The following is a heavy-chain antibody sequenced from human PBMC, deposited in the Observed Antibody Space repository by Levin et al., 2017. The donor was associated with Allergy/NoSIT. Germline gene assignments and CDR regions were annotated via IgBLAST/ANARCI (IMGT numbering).Heavy chain of an antibody. Sequence: SCAASGFTFSSYAMSWVRQAPGKGLEWVSAISGSGGSTYYADSVKGRFTISRDNSKNTLYLQMNSLRAEDTAVYYCAKDSYDFWSGYYRAGDAFDIWGQGTMVTVSS. CDR3: AKDSYDFWSGYYRAGDAFDI. CDR2: ISGSGGST. J-gene: IGHJ3*02. V-gene: IGHV3-23*01. D-gene: IGHD3-3*01. CDR1: GFTFSSYA.